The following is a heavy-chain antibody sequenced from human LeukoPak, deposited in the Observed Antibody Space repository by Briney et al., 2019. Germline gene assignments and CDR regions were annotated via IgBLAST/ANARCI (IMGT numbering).Heavy chain of an antibody. Sequence: SETLSLTCTVSGGSISSSSYYWGWLRQPPGQGLEWIGSVYYSGSTYYKASLKGRITISVDTSKNQVSLKLSSVTAADTAVYYCGRLLTVWGQGTMVTVSS. J-gene: IGHJ3*01. CDR2: VYYSGST. CDR3: GRLLTV. CDR1: GGSISSSSYY. V-gene: IGHV4-39*01. D-gene: IGHD3-9*01.